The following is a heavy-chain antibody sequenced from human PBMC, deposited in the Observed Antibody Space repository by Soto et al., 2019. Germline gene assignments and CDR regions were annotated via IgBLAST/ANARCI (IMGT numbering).Heavy chain of an antibody. D-gene: IGHD6-13*01. CDR1: GYTFTSYG. CDR2: ISAYNGNT. CDR3: ARDHLYSSSWTIYYYYYGMDV. Sequence: QVQLVQSGAEVKKPGASVKVSCKASGYTFTSYGISWVRQAPGQGLEWMGWISAYNGNTNYAQKLQGRVTMTTDTSTSTAYMELRSLRSDDTAVHYCARDHLYSSSWTIYYYYYGMDVWGQGTTVTVSS. V-gene: IGHV1-18*01. J-gene: IGHJ6*02.